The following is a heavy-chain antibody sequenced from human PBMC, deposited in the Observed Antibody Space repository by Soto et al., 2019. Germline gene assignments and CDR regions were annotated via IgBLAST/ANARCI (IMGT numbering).Heavy chain of an antibody. CDR3: ARAPGRGAVDY. D-gene: IGHD1-26*01. CDR2: IWYDGSNK. Sequence: QVQLVESGGGVVQPGRSLRLSCAASGFTFSSYGMHWVRQAPGKGLEWVAVIWYDGSNKYYADSVKGRFTISRDNSKNTLYLQMNSLRAEDTAVYYCARAPGRGAVDYWGQGTLVTVSS. V-gene: IGHV3-33*01. J-gene: IGHJ4*02. CDR1: GFTFSSYG.